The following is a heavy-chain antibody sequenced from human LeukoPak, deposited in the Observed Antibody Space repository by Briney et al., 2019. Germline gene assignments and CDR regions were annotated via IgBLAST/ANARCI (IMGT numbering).Heavy chain of an antibody. CDR1: GGSFSSYY. CDR3: ARTEESGYSYRYFGYYYYMDV. D-gene: IGHD5-18*01. V-gene: IGHV4-59*01. J-gene: IGHJ6*03. CDR2: IYYSGST. Sequence: SETLSLTGTVSGGSFSSYYWSWIRQPPGKGLEWMGYIYYSGSTHYNPSSKSRVTISVDTSKNQFTLKLSSVTAAETAVYYCARTEESGYSYRYFGYYYYMDVWGKGTTVTVSS.